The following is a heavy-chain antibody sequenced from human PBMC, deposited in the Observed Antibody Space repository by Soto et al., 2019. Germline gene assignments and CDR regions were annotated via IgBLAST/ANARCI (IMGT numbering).Heavy chain of an antibody. D-gene: IGHD3-10*01. J-gene: IGHJ6*02. CDR1: GGTFSSYA. Sequence: QVQLVQSGAEVKKPGSSVKVSCKASGGTFSSYAISWVRQAPGQGLEWMGGIIPIFGTANYAQKCQGRVTITAAESTSTAYMELSSLRSEDTAVYYCAREGGSGNYRYYAMDVWGQGTTVTVSS. CDR2: IIPIFGTA. V-gene: IGHV1-69*12. CDR3: AREGGSGNYRYYAMDV.